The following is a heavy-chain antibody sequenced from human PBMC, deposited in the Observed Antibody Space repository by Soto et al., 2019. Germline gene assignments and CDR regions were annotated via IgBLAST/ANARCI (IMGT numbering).Heavy chain of an antibody. V-gene: IGHV1-2*02. CDR1: GYTFTDNN. CDR2: INPKSGDT. D-gene: IGHD4-17*01. J-gene: IGHJ5*02. Sequence: QVQLVQSGAEVKKAGASVRVSCKASGYTFTDNNILWLRRAPGQGPEWMGRINPKSGDTNYAQKFQGRVSTTRDPCNDTASMELTSLTSDYTAIYYCARKHFGDYIRWLLGPWGQGTLVTVSS. CDR3: ARKHFGDYIRWLLGP.